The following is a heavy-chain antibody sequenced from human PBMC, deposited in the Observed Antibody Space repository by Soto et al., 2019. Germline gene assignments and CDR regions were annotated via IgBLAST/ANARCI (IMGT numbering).Heavy chain of an antibody. J-gene: IGHJ4*02. D-gene: IGHD2-15*01. CDR1: GGTFSSYT. CDR2: IIPILGIA. V-gene: IGHV1-69*02. Sequence: GASVKVSCKASGGTFSSYTISWVRQAPGQGLEWMGRIIPILGIANYAQKFQGRVTITADKSTSTACMVLSSLRSEDTAVYYCASQYCSGGSCYSGDYWGQGTLVTVSS. CDR3: ASQYCSGGSCYSGDY.